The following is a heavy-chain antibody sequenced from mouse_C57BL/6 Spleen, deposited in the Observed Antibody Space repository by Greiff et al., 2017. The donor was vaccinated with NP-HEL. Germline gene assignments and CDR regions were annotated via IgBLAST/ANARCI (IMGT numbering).Heavy chain of an antibody. CDR2: IYPGDGDT. V-gene: IGHV1-82*01. CDR3: ADGTYYAMDY. Sequence: VKLQESGPELVKPGASVKISCKASGYAFSSSWMNWVKQRPGKGLEWIGRIYPGDGDTNYNGKFKGKATLTADKSSSTAYMQLSSLTSEDSAVYFCADGTYYAMDYWGQGTSVTVSS. J-gene: IGHJ4*01. CDR1: GYAFSSSW. D-gene: IGHD4-1*01.